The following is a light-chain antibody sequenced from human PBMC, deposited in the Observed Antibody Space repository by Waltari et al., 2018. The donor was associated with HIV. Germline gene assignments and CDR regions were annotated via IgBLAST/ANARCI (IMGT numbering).Light chain of an antibody. Sequence: QSVLTQPPSVSRAPGQRVTISCTGSSSNIGAGYYVQLYQQLPGTAPKLLIYGNSNRPSGVPDRFSGSKSGTSASLAITGLQAEDEADYYCQSYDSSLSGSKVFGGGTKLTVL. CDR2: GNS. CDR1: SSNIGAGYY. V-gene: IGLV1-40*01. CDR3: QSYDSSLSGSKV. J-gene: IGLJ3*02.